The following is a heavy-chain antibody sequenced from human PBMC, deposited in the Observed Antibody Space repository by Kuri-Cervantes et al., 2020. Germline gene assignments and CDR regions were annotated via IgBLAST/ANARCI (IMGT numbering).Heavy chain of an antibody. D-gene: IGHD3-10*01. Sequence: ESLKISCAASGFTFSSCWMSWVRQAPGKGLEWVANIKQDGSEKYYVDSVKGRFTISRDNAKNSLYLQMNSLRAEDTAVYYCATYYYPDYWGQGTLVTVSS. V-gene: IGHV3-7*01. CDR3: ATYYYPDY. J-gene: IGHJ4*02. CDR1: GFTFSSCW. CDR2: IKQDGSEK.